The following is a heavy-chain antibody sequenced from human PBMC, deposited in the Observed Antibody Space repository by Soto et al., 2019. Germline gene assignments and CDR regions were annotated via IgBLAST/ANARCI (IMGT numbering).Heavy chain of an antibody. CDR1: GFTFSSYA. CDR2: ISGSGGST. CDR3: AKDNYYGSGSYYNGRDWFDP. D-gene: IGHD3-10*01. J-gene: IGHJ5*02. Sequence: PGGSLRLSCAASGFTFSSYAMSWVRQAPGKGLEWVSAISGSGGSTYYADSVKGRFTISRDNSKNTLYLQMNSLRAEDTAVYYCAKDNYYGSGSYYNGRDWFDPWGQGTLVTVS. V-gene: IGHV3-23*01.